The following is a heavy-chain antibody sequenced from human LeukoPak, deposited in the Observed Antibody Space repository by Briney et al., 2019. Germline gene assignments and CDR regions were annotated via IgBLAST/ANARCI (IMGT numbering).Heavy chain of an antibody. V-gene: IGHV4-31*03. Sequence: SQTLSLTCTVSGGSISSGGYYWSWIRQHPGTGLEWIGYIYYSGSTYYNPSLKSRVTISVDTSKNQFSLKLSSVTAADTAVYYCAREGVAYSSSSGPDYWGQGTLVTVSS. CDR3: AREGVAYSSSSGPDY. CDR1: GGSISSGGYY. D-gene: IGHD6-6*01. CDR2: IYYSGST. J-gene: IGHJ4*02.